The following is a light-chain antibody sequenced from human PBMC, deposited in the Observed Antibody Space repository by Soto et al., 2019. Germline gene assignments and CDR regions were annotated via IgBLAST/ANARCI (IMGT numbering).Light chain of an antibody. CDR3: SSYAGINNLGV. CDR2: EVH. J-gene: IGLJ1*01. Sequence: QSALTQPPSASGSPGQSVTISCAGTSSDVGGYKYVSWYQQHPGKAPKLMIFEVHKRPSGVPDRFSGSKSGNTASLTVSGLQAEDEADYYCSSYAGINNLGVFGPGTKLTVL. CDR1: SSDVGGYKY. V-gene: IGLV2-8*01.